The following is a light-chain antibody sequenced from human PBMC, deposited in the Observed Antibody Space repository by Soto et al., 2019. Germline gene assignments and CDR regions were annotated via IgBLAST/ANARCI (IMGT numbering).Light chain of an antibody. CDR2: DAS. J-gene: IGKJ5*01. CDR1: QSVSSN. Sequence: EVLMTQSPGTLSVSPVERATLSCRASQSVSSNLAWYQQKPGQAPRLLISDASTRATGIPARFSGSGSGTEFTLTVSSLQSEDFAVYYCQQYIKWPITFGQGTRLEIK. V-gene: IGKV3-15*01. CDR3: QQYIKWPIT.